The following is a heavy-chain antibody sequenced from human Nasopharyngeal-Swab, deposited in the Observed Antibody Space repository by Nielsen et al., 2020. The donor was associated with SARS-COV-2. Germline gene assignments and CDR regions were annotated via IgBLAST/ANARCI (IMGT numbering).Heavy chain of an antibody. D-gene: IGHD6-13*01. CDR2: ISGSGGST. V-gene: IGHV3-23*01. CDR1: GFTFCSYA. Sequence: GGSLKISCAASGFTFCSYALSWGPPAPGEGLEWVSAISGSGGSTYYADSVKGRFTISRDNSKNTLYLQMNSLRAEDTAVYYCAKDLRSSSRGGMDVWGQGTTVTVSS. CDR3: AKDLRSSSRGGMDV. J-gene: IGHJ6*02.